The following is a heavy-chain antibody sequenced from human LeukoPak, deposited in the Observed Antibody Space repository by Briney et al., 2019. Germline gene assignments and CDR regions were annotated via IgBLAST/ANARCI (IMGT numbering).Heavy chain of an antibody. J-gene: IGHJ4*02. Sequence: GGSLRLSCAASGFTFSTSVMNWVRQAPGKGLQWVSSIRSRADDKLYSASVKGRITISRDDSKSTLYLQMNNLRAEDTAVYYCAKDLEAYYDSSGYYLPLYYFDYWGQGTLVTVSS. CDR3: AKDLEAYYDSSGYYLPLYYFDY. CDR2: IRSRADDK. V-gene: IGHV3-23*01. CDR1: GFTFSTSV. D-gene: IGHD3-22*01.